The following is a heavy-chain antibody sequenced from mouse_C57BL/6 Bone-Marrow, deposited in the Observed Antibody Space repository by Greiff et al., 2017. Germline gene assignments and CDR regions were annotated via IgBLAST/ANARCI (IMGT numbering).Heavy chain of an antibody. CDR1: GYTFTSYW. Sequence: VQLQQPGAELVKPGASVKLSCKASGYTFTSYWMHWVKQRPGRGLEWIGRIDPNSGGTKYNEKFKSKATLTVDKPSSTAYMQRSSLTSEDSAVYYCARRRLRGAMDYGGQGHSVTVSS. CDR3: ARRRLRGAMDY. J-gene: IGHJ4*01. V-gene: IGHV1-72*01. CDR2: IDPNSGGT. D-gene: IGHD2-4*01.